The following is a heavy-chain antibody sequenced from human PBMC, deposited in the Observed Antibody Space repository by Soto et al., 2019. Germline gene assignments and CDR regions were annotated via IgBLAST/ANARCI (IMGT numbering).Heavy chain of an antibody. CDR1: GGSISSGDYY. J-gene: IGHJ5*01. CDR2: IYYSGST. V-gene: IGHV4-30-4*01. D-gene: IGHD6-19*01. Sequence: SETLSLTCTVSGGSISSGDYYWSWIRQPPGKGLEWIGYIYYSGSTYYNPSLKSRVTISVDTSKNQFSLKLSSVTAADTAVYYCVRGYSRGWYNCIDFWGQGILVTVSS. CDR3: VRGYSRGWYNCIDF.